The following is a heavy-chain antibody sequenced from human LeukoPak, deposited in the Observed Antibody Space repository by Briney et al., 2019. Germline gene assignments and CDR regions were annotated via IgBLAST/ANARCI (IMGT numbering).Heavy chain of an antibody. CDR3: ATSSGWFLGD. V-gene: IGHV3-21*01. CDR2: ISSSSSYI. J-gene: IGHJ4*02. D-gene: IGHD6-19*01. CDR1: GFTFSSYS. Sequence: GGSLRLSCAASGFTFSSYSMNWVRQAPEKGLEWVSSISSSSSYIYYADSVKGRFTISRDNAKNSLYLQMNSLRAEDTAVYYCATSSGWFLGDWGQGTLVTVSS.